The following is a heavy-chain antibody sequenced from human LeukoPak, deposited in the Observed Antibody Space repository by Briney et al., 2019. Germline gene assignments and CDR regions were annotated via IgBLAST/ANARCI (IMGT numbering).Heavy chain of an antibody. CDR3: ARDQIFGVVITPSPYGMDV. CDR1: GFTFSSYS. CDR2: ISSSSYI. D-gene: IGHD3-3*01. J-gene: IGHJ6*02. V-gene: IGHV3-21*01. Sequence: GGSLRLSCAASGFTFSSYSMNWVRQAPGKGLEWVSSISSSSYIYYADSVKGRFTISRDNAKNSLYLQMNSPRAEDTAVYYCARDQIFGVVITPSPYGMDVWGQGTTVTVSS.